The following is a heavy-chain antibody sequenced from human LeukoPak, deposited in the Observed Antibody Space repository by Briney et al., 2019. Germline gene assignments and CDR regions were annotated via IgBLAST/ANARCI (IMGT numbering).Heavy chain of an antibody. V-gene: IGHV3-30*02. Sequence: GGSLRLSCAASGFTFSSYGMHWVRQAPGKGLEWVAFIRYDGSNKYYADTVKGRFTISRDNSKNTLYLQMNSLRAEDTAVYYCAKDHRYRIAAAGRGWYFDYWGQGTLVTVSS. CDR1: GFTFSSYG. CDR3: AKDHRYRIAAAGRGWYFDY. CDR2: IRYDGSNK. J-gene: IGHJ4*02. D-gene: IGHD6-13*01.